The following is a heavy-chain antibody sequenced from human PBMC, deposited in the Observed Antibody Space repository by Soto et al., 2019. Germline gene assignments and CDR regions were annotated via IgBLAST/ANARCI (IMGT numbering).Heavy chain of an antibody. CDR1: GYTFTTYE. V-gene: IGHV1-8*01. D-gene: IGHD3-16*01. CDR2: MSPSSGNT. Sequence: QVQLVQSGAEVKKPGASVKVSCKASGYTFTTYEINWVRQVPGQGLEWMGWMSPSSGNTGYVDQFRGGVTMTSNTSTTTAYMELSSLRSEDTAVYYCARVGGQVFGDHGMHVWCPGTTVTVSS. CDR3: ARVGGQVFGDHGMHV. J-gene: IGHJ6*02.